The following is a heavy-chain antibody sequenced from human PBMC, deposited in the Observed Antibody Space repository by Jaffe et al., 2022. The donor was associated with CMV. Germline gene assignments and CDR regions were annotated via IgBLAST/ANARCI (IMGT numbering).Heavy chain of an antibody. V-gene: IGHV4-31*03. Sequence: QVQLQESGPGLVKPSQTLSLTCTVSGGSISSGGYYWSWIRQHPGKGLEWIGYIYYSGSTYYNPSLKSRVTISVDTSKNQFSLKLSSVTAADTAVYYCARLSSHDYGDYEGAVDYWGQGTLVTVSS. D-gene: IGHD4-17*01. CDR1: GGSISSGGYY. CDR2: IYYSGST. CDR3: ARLSSHDYGDYEGAVDY. J-gene: IGHJ4*02.